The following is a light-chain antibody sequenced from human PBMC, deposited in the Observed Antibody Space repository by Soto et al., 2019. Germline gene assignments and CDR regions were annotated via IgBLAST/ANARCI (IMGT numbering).Light chain of an antibody. J-gene: IGKJ3*01. CDR3: QKYNSAPVFT. Sequence: DIQMTQSPSSLSASVGDRVTITCRASQGISNYLAWYQQKPGKVPKLLIYAASTLQSGVPSRFSGSGSGTDFTLTISSLHPEDVATYYCQKYNSAPVFTFGPGTKVAIK. CDR2: AAS. CDR1: QGISNY. V-gene: IGKV1-27*01.